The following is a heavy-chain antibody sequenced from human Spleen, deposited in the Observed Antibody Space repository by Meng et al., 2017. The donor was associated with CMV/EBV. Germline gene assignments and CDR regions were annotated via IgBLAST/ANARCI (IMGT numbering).Heavy chain of an antibody. CDR1: GGSFSSGDYY. D-gene: IGHD5-18*01. V-gene: IGHV4-30-4*01. CDR2: IYYSGST. Sequence: QLQLQPVGAGLLKPSETLSLTCAVYGGSFSSGDYYWSWIRQPPVKGLELIGHIYYSGSTSYNPSLKSRVTISVDTSNNQFSLKLSSVTAADTAVYYCARVGWRQWSFDLWGRGTLVTVSS. CDR3: ARVGWRQWSFDL. J-gene: IGHJ2*01.